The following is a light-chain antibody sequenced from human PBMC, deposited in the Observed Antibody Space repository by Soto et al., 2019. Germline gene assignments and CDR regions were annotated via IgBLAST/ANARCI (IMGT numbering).Light chain of an antibody. CDR2: LNRDGSH. J-gene: IGLJ3*02. Sequence: QLVLTQSPSASASLGASVRLSCTLSSGHSDYAIAWHQQRPDKGPRFLIKLNRDGSHIRGHGIPDRFSGSNSGAERYLTISSLQYEDEAVYYCQTWITGNRLFGGGTELTV. CDR3: QTWITGNRL. V-gene: IGLV4-69*01. CDR1: SGHSDYA.